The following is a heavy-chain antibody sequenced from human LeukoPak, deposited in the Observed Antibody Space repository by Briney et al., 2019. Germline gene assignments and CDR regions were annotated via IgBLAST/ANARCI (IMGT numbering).Heavy chain of an antibody. Sequence: GASVKVSCKASGYCFTVYYIHWGRQAPGQGLEWMAWISAYNGNTDYAQKLQGRVTMTTDTSTSTAYMELRSLRSDDTAVYYCARARYLTGSRDDAFDIWGQGTVVTVSS. CDR2: ISAYNGNT. J-gene: IGHJ3*02. D-gene: IGHD1-26*01. V-gene: IGHV1-18*04. CDR3: ARARYLTGSRDDAFDI. CDR1: GYCFTVYY.